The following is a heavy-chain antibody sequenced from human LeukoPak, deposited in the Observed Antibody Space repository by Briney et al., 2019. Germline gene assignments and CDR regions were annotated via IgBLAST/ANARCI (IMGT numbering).Heavy chain of an antibody. D-gene: IGHD3-10*01. J-gene: IGHJ4*02. Sequence: SETLSLTCSVSGGSVSSGSYHWSWIRQPPGKGLEWIGYIYYSGNTNYNPSLKSRVTISVDTSKNQFSLKLSSVTAADTAVYYCARGLWFGEFAHGYWGQGTLVTVSS. CDR1: GGSVSSGSYH. CDR3: ARGLWFGEFAHGY. V-gene: IGHV4-61*01. CDR2: IYYSGNT.